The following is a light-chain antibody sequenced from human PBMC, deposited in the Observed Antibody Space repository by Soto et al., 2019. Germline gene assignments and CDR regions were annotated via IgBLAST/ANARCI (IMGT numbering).Light chain of an antibody. CDR3: QPANSFPLT. J-gene: IGKJ4*01. CDR1: QGVSSW. Sequence: DIQVTQSPSSVSASVGDRVTITCRTSQGVSSWLAWYQQKPGKAPELLIYSASTLQTGVPSRFSGSGSGTDFTLTISSLQPEDFATYYCQPANSFPLTFGGGTKVEIK. CDR2: SAS. V-gene: IGKV1-12*01.